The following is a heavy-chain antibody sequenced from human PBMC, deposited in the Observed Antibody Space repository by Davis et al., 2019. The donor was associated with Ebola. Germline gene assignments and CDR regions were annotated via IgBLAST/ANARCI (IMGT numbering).Heavy chain of an antibody. V-gene: IGHV1-8*01. CDR1: GYTFTSYD. CDR2: MNPNSGST. D-gene: IGHD2-2*01. J-gene: IGHJ6*02. Sequence: ASVKVSCKASGYTFTSYDINWVRQATGQGLEWMGWMNPNSGSTGYAQKFQGRVTMTRNTSISTAYMELGSLRSEDTAVYYCAREVGYYYGMDVWGQGTTVTVSS. CDR3: AREVGYYYGMDV.